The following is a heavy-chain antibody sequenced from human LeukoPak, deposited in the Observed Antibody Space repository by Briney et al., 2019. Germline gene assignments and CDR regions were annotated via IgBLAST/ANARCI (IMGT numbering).Heavy chain of an antibody. J-gene: IGHJ4*02. CDR2: ICHSGSA. Sequence: KSSETLSLTCSVSGYSISSGYYCGWIRQPPGKGLEWIASICHSGSAYYNPSLKSRVTISVDASKNQCTLKLSSVTAADTAVYYCARVAVTTVTKLDYWGQGTLVIVSS. D-gene: IGHD4-11*01. CDR1: GYSISSGYY. V-gene: IGHV4-38-2*02. CDR3: ARVAVTTVTKLDY.